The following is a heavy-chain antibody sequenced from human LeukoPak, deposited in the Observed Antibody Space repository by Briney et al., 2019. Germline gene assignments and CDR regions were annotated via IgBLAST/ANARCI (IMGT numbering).Heavy chain of an antibody. Sequence: GGSLRLSCAASGFTFSSYGMHWVRQAPGKGLEWVAFIRYDGSNKYYADSVKGRFTISRDNSKNTLYLQMNSLRAEDTAVYYCAKDPDCTSGVCYTFFDYWGQGTLVTVSS. V-gene: IGHV3-30*02. J-gene: IGHJ4*02. D-gene: IGHD2-8*01. CDR1: GFTFSSYG. CDR2: IRYDGSNK. CDR3: AKDPDCTSGVCYTFFDY.